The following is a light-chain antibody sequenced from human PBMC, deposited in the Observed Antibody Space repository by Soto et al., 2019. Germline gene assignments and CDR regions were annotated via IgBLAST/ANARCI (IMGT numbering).Light chain of an antibody. CDR2: AAS. J-gene: IGKJ1*01. Sequence: DIQMTQSPSSLSASVGDRVTITCRASQGISNYLAWYQQKPGKVPKLLIYAASTLQSGVPSRFSGSGSGTDXXXXXXXXXPEDVATYYXXXXXXXAFG. CDR1: QGISNY. CDR3: XXXXXXA. V-gene: IGKV1-27*01.